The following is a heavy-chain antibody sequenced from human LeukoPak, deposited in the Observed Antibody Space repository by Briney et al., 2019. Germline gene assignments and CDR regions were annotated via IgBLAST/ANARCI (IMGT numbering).Heavy chain of an antibody. CDR3: ARKRVTMVRGVHTSNWFDP. J-gene: IGHJ5*02. CDR2: INTNTGNP. D-gene: IGHD3-10*01. CDR1: GYTFTSYA. Sequence: ASVKVSCKASGYTFTSYAMNWVRQAPGQGLEWMGWINTNTGNPTYAQGFTGRFVFSLDTSVSTAYLQISSLKAEDTAVYYCARKRVTMVRGVHTSNWFDPWGQGTLVIVSS. V-gene: IGHV7-4-1*02.